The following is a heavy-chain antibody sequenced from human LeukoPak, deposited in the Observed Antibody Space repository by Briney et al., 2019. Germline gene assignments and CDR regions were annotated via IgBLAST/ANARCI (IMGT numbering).Heavy chain of an antibody. CDR3: AKTYDFWSGYYVGLVDY. D-gene: IGHD3-3*01. V-gene: IGHV3-23*01. Sequence: GGSLRLSCAASGFTFSSYAMSWVRQAPGKGLEWVSAISGSGGSTYYTDSVKGRFTISRDNSKNTLYLQMNSLRAEDTAVYYCAKTYDFWSGYYVGLVDYWGQGTLVTVSS. CDR1: GFTFSSYA. CDR2: ISGSGGST. J-gene: IGHJ4*02.